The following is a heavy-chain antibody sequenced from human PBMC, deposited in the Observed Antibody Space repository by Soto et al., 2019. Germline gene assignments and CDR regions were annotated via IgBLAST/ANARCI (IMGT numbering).Heavy chain of an antibody. CDR3: ARGASVPSSHYYYYGMDV. V-gene: IGHV1-69*12. J-gene: IGHJ6*02. CDR2: IIPIFGTA. Sequence: QVQLVQSGAEVKKPGSSVKVSCKASGGTFSSYAISWVRQAPGQGLEWMGGIIPIFGTANYAQKLQGRVTITADEFTSTAYMELSSLRSEDTAVYYGARGASVPSSHYYYYGMDVWGQGTTVTVSS. CDR1: GGTFSSYA.